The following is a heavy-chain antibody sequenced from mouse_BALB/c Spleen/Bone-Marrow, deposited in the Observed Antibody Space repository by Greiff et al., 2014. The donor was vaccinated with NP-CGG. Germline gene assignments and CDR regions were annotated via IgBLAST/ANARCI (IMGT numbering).Heavy chain of an antibody. CDR3: ARGLPLDF. CDR2: ILPGSGTT. V-gene: IGHV1-9*01. CDR1: GYTFSNYW. J-gene: IGHJ2*01. Sequence: QVQLKHSGAELMKPGASVKISCKATGYTFSNYWIEWVKQRPGHGLEWIGEILPGSGTTNYSEKFDDKAAFTADTSSNTAYMQHSSLTSEDSAVYYCARGLPLDFWGQGTTLTVSS. D-gene: IGHD2-4*01.